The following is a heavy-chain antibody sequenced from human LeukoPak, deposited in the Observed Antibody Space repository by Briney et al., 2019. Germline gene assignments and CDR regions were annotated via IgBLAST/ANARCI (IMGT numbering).Heavy chain of an antibody. V-gene: IGHV3-23*01. CDR2: IRGNGGSI. CDR3: ARSRTMDGSDI. CDR1: GFTFSTDT. Sequence: GGSLRLSCVASGFTFSTDTMSWFRQAPGKGLEWVSRIRGNGGSIYHADSVKGRFTISRDNSKNTLYLQMSSLRAEDTAVYYCARSRTMDGSDIWGQGTMVTVSS. D-gene: IGHD2-2*01. J-gene: IGHJ3*02.